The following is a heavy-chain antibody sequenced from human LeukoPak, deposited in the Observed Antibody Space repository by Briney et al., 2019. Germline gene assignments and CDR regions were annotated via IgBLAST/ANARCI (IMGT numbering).Heavy chain of an antibody. V-gene: IGHV1-2*02. CDR1: GYTFTGYY. D-gene: IGHD4-17*01. CDR2: INPNSGGT. J-gene: IGHJ4*02. Sequence: GASVKVSCKASGYTFTGYYMHWVRQAPGQGLEWMGWINPNSGGTNYAQKFQGRVTMTRDTSISTAYMELSRLRSDDTAVYYCARGLDSLSTVTPFFDYWGQGTLVTVSS. CDR3: ARGLDSLSTVTPFFDY.